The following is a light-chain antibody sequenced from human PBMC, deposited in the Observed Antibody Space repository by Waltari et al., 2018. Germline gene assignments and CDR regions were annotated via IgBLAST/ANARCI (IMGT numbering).Light chain of an antibody. Sequence: DIVMTQSPDSLAVSLGERAPINCKSSQSVLFSSNNKNYLVWYQQKPGQPPKLLITWASTRESGVPDRFSGSGSGTDFTLTISSLQAEDVAVYCCQQCYTFPYTFGQGTKLEI. CDR3: QQCYTFPYT. J-gene: IGKJ2*01. CDR2: WAS. CDR1: QSVLFSSNNKNY. V-gene: IGKV4-1*01.